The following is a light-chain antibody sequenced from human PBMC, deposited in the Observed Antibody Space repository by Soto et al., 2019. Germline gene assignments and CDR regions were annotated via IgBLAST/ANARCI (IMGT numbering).Light chain of an antibody. CDR1: SSDVDDYNY. V-gene: IGLV2-11*01. CDR3: CSYGGTFYV. CDR2: DVS. Sequence: QSVLTQPRSVSGSPGQSVTISCTGTSSDVDDYNYVSWFQQHPGKAPKLMIYDVSERPSGVPDRFSGSKSGNTASLTISGLQAEDEADYYFCSYGGTFYVFGTGTKLTVL. J-gene: IGLJ1*01.